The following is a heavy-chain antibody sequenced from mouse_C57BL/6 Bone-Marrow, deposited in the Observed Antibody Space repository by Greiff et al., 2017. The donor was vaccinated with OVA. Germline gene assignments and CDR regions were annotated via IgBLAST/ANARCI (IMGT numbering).Heavy chain of an antibody. D-gene: IGHD1-1*01. CDR3: ARHRDYGGRDY. J-gene: IGHJ2*01. V-gene: IGHV5-6*02. CDR2: ISSGGSYT. Sequence: EVMLVESGGDLVKPGGSLKLSCAASGFTFSSYGMSWVRQTPDQGLEWVATISSGGSYTYYPDSVKGRFTISRENAKNTLSQRISSMKSEDAAMYYCARHRDYGGRDYWGQGTTLTVSS. CDR1: GFTFSSYG.